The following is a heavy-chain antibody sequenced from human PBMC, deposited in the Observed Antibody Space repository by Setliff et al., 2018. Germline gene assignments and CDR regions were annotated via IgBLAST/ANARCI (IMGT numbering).Heavy chain of an antibody. CDR1: GGSIRTYY. V-gene: IGHV4-59*01. J-gene: IGHJ4*02. Sequence: SETLSLTCTVSGGSIRTYYWSWIRQPPGKGLEYIGYIYYSGSTNYNPSLKSRVTISVDTSKNQFSLKLSSVTAADTAVYYCARAHNVDTAMVFDYWGRGTLVTVSS. CDR2: IYYSGST. CDR3: ARAHNVDTAMVFDY. D-gene: IGHD5-18*01.